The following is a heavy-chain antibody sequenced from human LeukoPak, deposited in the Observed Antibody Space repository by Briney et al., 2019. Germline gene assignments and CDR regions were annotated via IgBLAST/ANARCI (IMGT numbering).Heavy chain of an antibody. D-gene: IGHD2-15*01. J-gene: IGHJ4*02. CDR1: TDSRNTYY. Sequence: PSETLSLTCSVSTDSRNTYYWSWIRQSPGKGLEWIGHIYHSGSTDYSPSFKSRVTIYPDFSKKEFSLKLTSVTVAGTAMYYCVRLRWELLAPYFDHWGQGAFVIVSS. V-gene: IGHV4-59*01. CDR2: IYHSGST. CDR3: VRLRWELLAPYFDH.